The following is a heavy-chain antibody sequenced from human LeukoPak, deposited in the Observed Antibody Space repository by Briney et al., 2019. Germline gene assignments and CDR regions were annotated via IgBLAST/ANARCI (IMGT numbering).Heavy chain of an antibody. CDR1: GFTVSSNY. CDR3: AELGITMIGGV. CDR2: MYRGGSA. D-gene: IGHD3-10*02. V-gene: IGHV3-66*01. J-gene: IGHJ6*04. Sequence: PGGSLRLSCGASGFTVSSNYMTWVRQAPGKGLECVSVMYRGGSAYYADSVKGRFTLSRDNSKNTLYLQMDNLRAEDTAVYYCAELGITMIGGVWGKGTTVTISS.